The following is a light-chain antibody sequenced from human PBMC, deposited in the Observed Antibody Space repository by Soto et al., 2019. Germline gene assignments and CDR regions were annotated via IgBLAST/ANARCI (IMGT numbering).Light chain of an antibody. CDR2: RTS. V-gene: IGKV3-15*01. Sequence: EIVLIQSPATLSLSPWERATLSCRASQSVGSYLAWYQQKPGQAPRLLMFRTSSRATGFPARFSGSGSGTEFNLTISSLQSEDFGVYYCQQYNNWPRATFGGGTKVDIK. CDR1: QSVGSY. CDR3: QQYNNWPRAT. J-gene: IGKJ4*01.